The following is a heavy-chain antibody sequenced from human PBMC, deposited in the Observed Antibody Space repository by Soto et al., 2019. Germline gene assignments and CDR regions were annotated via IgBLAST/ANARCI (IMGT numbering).Heavy chain of an antibody. J-gene: IGHJ2*01. CDR3: AIGIAVARGYFDL. CDR1: GFSFSSYS. CDR2: ISHSSSSI. D-gene: IGHD6-19*01. Sequence: EVQLVESGGGLVQPGGSLRLSCAASGFSFSSYSMNWVRQAPGKGLEGVSYISHSSSSIYYADSVKGRFTISRDNAKNSLCLQMNSLRVEDTAVYYCAIGIAVARGYFDLWGRGTLVPVSS. V-gene: IGHV3-48*01.